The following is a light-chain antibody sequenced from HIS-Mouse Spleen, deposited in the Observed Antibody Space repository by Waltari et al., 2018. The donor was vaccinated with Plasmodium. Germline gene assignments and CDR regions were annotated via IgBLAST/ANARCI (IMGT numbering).Light chain of an antibody. Sequence: EIVMTQPPATLAASPGERATLSCRASQSVSSNLAWYQQKPGQAPRLLIYGASTRATGIPARFSGSGSGTEFTLTISSLQSEDFAVYYCQQYNNWPFTFGPGTKVDIK. CDR2: GAS. CDR3: QQYNNWPFT. V-gene: IGKV3-15*01. CDR1: QSVSSN. J-gene: IGKJ3*01.